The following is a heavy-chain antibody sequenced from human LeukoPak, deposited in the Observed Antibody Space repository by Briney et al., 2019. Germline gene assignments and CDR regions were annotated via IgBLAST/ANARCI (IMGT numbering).Heavy chain of an antibody. CDR2: ISSSSSYI. J-gene: IGHJ4*02. CDR3: ARDSSGGYDFDY. V-gene: IGHV3-21*01. D-gene: IGHD5-12*01. CDR1: GFTFSSYS. Sequence: EAGGSLRLSCAASGFTFSSYSMNWVRQAPGKGLEWVSSISSSSSYIAYADSVKGRFTISRDNAKNSLYLQMNSLRAEDTAVYYCARDSSGGYDFDYWGQGTLVTVSS.